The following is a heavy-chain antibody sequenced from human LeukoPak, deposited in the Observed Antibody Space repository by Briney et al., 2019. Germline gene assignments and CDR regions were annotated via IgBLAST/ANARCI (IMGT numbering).Heavy chain of an antibody. J-gene: IGHJ6*03. CDR2: INHSGST. Sequence: SETLSLTCAVYGGSFSGYYWSWIRQPPGKGLEWIGEINHSGSTNYNPSLKSRVTISVDTSKNQFSLKLSSGTPADPAVYSFASTLREVATMDYYYYYMDVWGKGTTVTISS. CDR3: ASTLREVATMDYYYYYMDV. D-gene: IGHD5-24*01. V-gene: IGHV4-34*01. CDR1: GGSFSGYY.